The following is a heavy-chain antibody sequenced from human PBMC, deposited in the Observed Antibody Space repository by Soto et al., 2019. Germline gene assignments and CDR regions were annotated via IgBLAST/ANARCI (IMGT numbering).Heavy chain of an antibody. CDR3: TTGLPVGGSGMLGQYYYYYGMDF. D-gene: IGHD3-10*01. CDR1: GFTFSNAW. J-gene: IGHJ6*02. CDR2: IKSKTDGGTT. V-gene: IGHV3-15*01. Sequence: EVQLVESGGGLVKPGGSLRLSCAASGFTFSNAWMSCVRQAPGKGLEWVGRIKSKTDGGTTDYAAPVKGRFTISRDDSKNTLYLQMNSLKTGYTAVYYGTTGLPVGGSGMLGQYYYYYGMDFWGQGTTVTVSS.